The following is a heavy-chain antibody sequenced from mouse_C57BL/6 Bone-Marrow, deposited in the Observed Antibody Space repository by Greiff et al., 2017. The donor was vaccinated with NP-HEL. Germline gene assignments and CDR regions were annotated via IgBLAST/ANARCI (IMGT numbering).Heavy chain of an antibody. CDR2: INPGSGGT. V-gene: IGHV1-54*01. CDR1: GYAFTNYL. CDR3: ARAETAQARGFAY. Sequence: VQLQQSGAELVRPGTSVKVSCKASGYAFTNYLIEWVKQRPGQGLEWIGVINPGSGGTNYHEKFKGKATLTADKSSSTAYMQLSRLTSEDSAVYFCARAETAQARGFAYWGQGTLVTVSA. D-gene: IGHD3-2*02. J-gene: IGHJ3*01.